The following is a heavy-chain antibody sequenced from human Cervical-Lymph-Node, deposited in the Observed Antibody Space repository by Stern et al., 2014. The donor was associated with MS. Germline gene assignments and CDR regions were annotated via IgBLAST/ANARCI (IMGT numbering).Heavy chain of an antibody. CDR3: ALSSETSDRWYSLGYDL. J-gene: IGHJ5*02. V-gene: IGHV1-69*01. CDR1: GGTFSKFP. Sequence: QVQLVQSGAEVTKPGSSVKVSCKASGGTFSKFPSSWVRQAPGQGLEWMGGIFPVLGTPTCAQEFRGRVTIPADVSTSTVYMELSSLRSDDTAVYYCALSSETSDRWYSLGYDLWGQGTLVTVSS. D-gene: IGHD6-13*01. CDR2: IFPVLGTP.